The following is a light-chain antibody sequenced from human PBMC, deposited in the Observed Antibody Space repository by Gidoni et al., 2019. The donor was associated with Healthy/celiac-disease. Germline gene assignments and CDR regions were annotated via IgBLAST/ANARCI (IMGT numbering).Light chain of an antibody. J-gene: IGKJ4*01. CDR1: QSVSSN. V-gene: IGKV3-15*01. CDR2: GAS. CDR3: QQYNNWLQLT. Sequence: EIVMTQSPATLSVSPGERATLSCRASQSVSSNLAWYQQKPGQAPRLLIYGASTRATGIPARFSGSGSGTEFTLTISSLQSEGFAVYYCQQYNNWLQLTFGGGTKVEIK.